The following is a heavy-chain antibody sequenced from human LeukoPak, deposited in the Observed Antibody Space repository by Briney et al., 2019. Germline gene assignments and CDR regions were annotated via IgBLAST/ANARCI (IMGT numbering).Heavy chain of an antibody. D-gene: IGHD6-13*01. CDR2: ISASSDYI. V-gene: IGHV3-21*01. CDR1: GSTFSTYT. J-gene: IGHJ5*02. CDR3: ASNWEGIGTGYSSSA. Sequence: GGSLRLSCAASGSTFSTYTMNWVRQAPGKGLEWVSSISASSDYIHYADSLKGRFTISRDNARNSVYLQMNSLRAEDTAVYYCASNWEGIGTGYSSSAWGQGTLATVSS.